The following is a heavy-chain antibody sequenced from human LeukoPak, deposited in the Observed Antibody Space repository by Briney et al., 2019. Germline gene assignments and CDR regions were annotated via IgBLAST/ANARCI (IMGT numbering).Heavy chain of an antibody. D-gene: IGHD3-22*01. CDR1: GFTFSDYY. Sequence: GGSLRLSCAASGFTFSDYYMSWVRQAPGKGLEWVSSISSSSSYTYYADSVKGRFTISRDNAKNSLYLQMNSLRAEDTAVYYCAGEVYYYDSSGYFVDYWGQGTPVTASS. CDR3: AGEVYYYDSSGYFVDY. CDR2: ISSSSSYT. V-gene: IGHV3-11*06. J-gene: IGHJ4*02.